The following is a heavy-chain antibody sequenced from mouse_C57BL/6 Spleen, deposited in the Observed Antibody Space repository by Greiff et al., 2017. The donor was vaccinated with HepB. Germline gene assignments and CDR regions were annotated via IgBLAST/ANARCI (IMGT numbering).Heavy chain of an antibody. J-gene: IGHJ1*03. D-gene: IGHD1-1*01. CDR1: GFNIKDDY. Sequence: EVQLQQSGAELVRPGASVKLSCTASGFNIKDDYMHWVKQRPEQGLEWIGWIDPENGDTEYASKFQGKATITADTSSNTAYLQLSSLTSEDTAVYYCTTRGYGSSNWYFDVWGTGTTVTVSS. V-gene: IGHV14-4*01. CDR3: TTRGYGSSNWYFDV. CDR2: IDPENGDT.